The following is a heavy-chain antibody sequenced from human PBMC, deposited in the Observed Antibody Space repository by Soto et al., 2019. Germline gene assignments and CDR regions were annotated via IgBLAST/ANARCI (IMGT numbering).Heavy chain of an antibody. CDR1: GYTFTRYG. V-gene: IGHV1-18*01. J-gene: IGHJ6*02. D-gene: IGHD3-16*01. CDR2: INTYNGNT. CDR3: AMVDVYVTPSPQDV. Sequence: QVQLVQSGAEVKNPGASVKVSCKASGYTFTRYGIGWARQAPGQGLEGMGCINTYNGNTNYAQNVQGRVTPTTDTSASTAYMELSSLRSNDTAIYYCAMVDVYVTPSPQDVWGQGTTVIVSS.